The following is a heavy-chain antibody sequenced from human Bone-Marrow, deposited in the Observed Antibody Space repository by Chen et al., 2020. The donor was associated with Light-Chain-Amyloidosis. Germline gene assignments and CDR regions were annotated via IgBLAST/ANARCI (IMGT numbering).Heavy chain of an antibody. D-gene: IGHD5-12*01. J-gene: IGHJ4*02. CDR3: ARRRAGYNFDY. CDR2: LYPDDSDA. CDR1: GYTFPNYW. V-gene: IGHV5-51*01. Sequence: EVQLEQSGPEVKKPGESLKISCKGSGYTFPNYWIGWVRQMHGKGLEWMGVLYPDDSDASYCPSFEGQVTISADKSITTAYLQWRSLKASDTAMYYCARRRAGYNFDYWGQGTLVTVSS.